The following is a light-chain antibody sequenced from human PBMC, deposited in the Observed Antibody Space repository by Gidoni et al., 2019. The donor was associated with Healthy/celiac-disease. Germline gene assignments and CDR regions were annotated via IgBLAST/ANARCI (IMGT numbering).Light chain of an antibody. CDR2: EVS. J-gene: IGLJ2*01. Sequence: CPGTSSDVGSYNLVSWYQQHPGKAPKLMIYEVSKRPSGVSNRFSGSKSGNTASLTISGLQAEDEADYYCCSYAGSRVFGGGTKLTVL. CDR3: CSYAGSRV. CDR1: SSDVGSYNL. V-gene: IGLV2-23*02.